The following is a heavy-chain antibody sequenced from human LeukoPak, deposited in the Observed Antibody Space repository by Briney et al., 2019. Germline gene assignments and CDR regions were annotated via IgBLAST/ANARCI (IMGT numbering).Heavy chain of an antibody. V-gene: IGHV4-34*01. D-gene: IGHD2-2*01. J-gene: IGHJ5*02. CDR1: GGSFSGYY. CDR2: IDHSGST. Sequence: SETLSLTCAVYGGSFSGYYWSWIRQPPGKGLEWIGEIDHSGSTNYNPSLKSRVTISVDTSKNQFSLKLSSVTAADTAVYYCARGRSTWGQGTLVTVSS. CDR3: ARGRST.